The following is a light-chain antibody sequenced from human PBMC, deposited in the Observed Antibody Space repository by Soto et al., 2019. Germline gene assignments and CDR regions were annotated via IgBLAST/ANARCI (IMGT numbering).Light chain of an antibody. J-gene: IGLJ2*01. CDR2: TNN. CDR1: SSNIRRNS. V-gene: IGLV1-44*01. Sequence: QSVLTQPPSASGTPGQRVAISCSGSSSNIRRNSVKWYQQLPGAAPKLLIYTNNQRPSGVPDRFSGSKSGTSASLAISGLQSDDEADHYCAAWDDSLNGVVFGGGTQLTVL. CDR3: AAWDDSLNGVV.